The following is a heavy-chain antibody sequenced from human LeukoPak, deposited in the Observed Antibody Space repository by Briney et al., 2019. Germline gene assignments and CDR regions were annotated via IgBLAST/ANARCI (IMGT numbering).Heavy chain of an antibody. CDR3: AKKAAPYYYYYMDV. CDR2: IRYDGSNK. CDR1: GFTFSSYG. V-gene: IGHV3-30*02. D-gene: IGHD2-21*01. Sequence: GGSLRLSCAASGFTFSSYGMSWVRQAPGKGLEWVAFIRYDGSNKYYADSVKGRFTISRDNSKNTLYLQMNSLRAEDTAVYYCAKKAAPYYYYYMDVWGKGTTVIISS. J-gene: IGHJ6*03.